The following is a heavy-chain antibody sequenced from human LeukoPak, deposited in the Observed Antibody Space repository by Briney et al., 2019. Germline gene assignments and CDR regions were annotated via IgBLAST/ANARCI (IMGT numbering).Heavy chain of an antibody. D-gene: IGHD3-22*01. J-gene: IGHJ3*02. CDR1: GGSISSYY. V-gene: IGHV4-59*01. CDR2: IHYTGST. Sequence: SETLSLTCTVSGGSISSYYWSWIRQSPGKGLECIGYIHYTGSTNYNPSLKSRVTISVDTSKNQFSLKLSSVTAADTAVYYCARDSYYYDSSGYYLSAFDIWGQGTMVTVSS. CDR3: ARDSYYYDSSGYYLSAFDI.